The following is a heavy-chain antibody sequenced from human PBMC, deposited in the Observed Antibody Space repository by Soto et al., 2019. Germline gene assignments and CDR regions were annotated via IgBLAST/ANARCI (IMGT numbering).Heavy chain of an antibody. CDR1: GFTFSSYA. CDR2: ISGSGGST. V-gene: IGHV3-23*01. Sequence: PGGSLRLSCAASGFTFSSYAMIWVRQAPGKGLEWVSAISGSGGSTYYADSVKGRFTISRDNSKNTLYLQMNSLRAEDTAVYYCAKEGYYYGSGSYYSFDYWGQGTLVTVSS. D-gene: IGHD3-10*01. CDR3: AKEGYYYGSGSYYSFDY. J-gene: IGHJ4*02.